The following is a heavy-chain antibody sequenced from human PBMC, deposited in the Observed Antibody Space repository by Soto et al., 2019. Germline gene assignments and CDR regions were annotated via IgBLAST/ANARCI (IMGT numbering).Heavy chain of an antibody. Sequence: QVQLVESGGGVVQPGRSLRLSCAASGFTFSSYGMHWVRQAPGKGLEWVAVIWYDGSNKYYADSVKGRFTISRDNSKNTLYLQMNSLRAEDTAVYYCARDGLEYSSSWPFDYWGQGTLVTVSS. CDR1: GFTFSSYG. CDR3: ARDGLEYSSSWPFDY. J-gene: IGHJ4*02. CDR2: IWYDGSNK. V-gene: IGHV3-33*01. D-gene: IGHD6-6*01.